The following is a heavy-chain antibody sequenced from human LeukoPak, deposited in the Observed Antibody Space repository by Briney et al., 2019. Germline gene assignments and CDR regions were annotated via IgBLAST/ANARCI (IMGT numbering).Heavy chain of an antibody. J-gene: IGHJ4*02. CDR1: GGSISSSSYY. D-gene: IGHD3-22*01. CDR3: ARVVYDSSTYPKSYFDF. Sequence: SENLSLTCTVSGGSISSSSYYWGWIRQPPGKGLEWIRCLYYRGITYYNPSLKSRVTISVDTSKNQFSLKLSSVTAADTAVYYCARVVYDSSTYPKSYFDFWGQGTLVTVSS. V-gene: IGHV4-39*07. CDR2: LYYRGIT.